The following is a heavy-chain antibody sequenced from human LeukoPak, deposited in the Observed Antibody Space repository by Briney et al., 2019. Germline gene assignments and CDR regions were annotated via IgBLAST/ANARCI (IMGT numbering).Heavy chain of an antibody. CDR1: GGSISSGGYY. V-gene: IGHV4-31*03. Sequence: KASETLSLTCTVSGGSISSGGYYWSWIRQHPGKGLEWIGYIYYSGSTYYNPSLKSRVTISVDTSKNQFSPKLSSVTAADTAVYYCARVVGFYYDSSGYLDYWGQGTLVTVSS. J-gene: IGHJ4*02. CDR3: ARVVGFYYDSSGYLDY. D-gene: IGHD3-22*01. CDR2: IYYSGST.